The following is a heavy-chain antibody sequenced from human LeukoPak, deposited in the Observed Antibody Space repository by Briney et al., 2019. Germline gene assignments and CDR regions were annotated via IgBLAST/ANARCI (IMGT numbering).Heavy chain of an antibody. J-gene: IGHJ4*02. D-gene: IGHD3-22*01. CDR2: ISAYNGNT. V-gene: IGHV1-18*01. Sequence: ASVKVSCKASGYTFTSYGISWVRQAPGQGLEWMGWISAYNGNTNYPQKLQGRVTMTTDTSTSTAYMELRSLRSDDTAVYYCARRTTYDSSGYYYFDYWGQGTLVTVSS. CDR1: GYTFTSYG. CDR3: ARRTTYDSSGYYYFDY.